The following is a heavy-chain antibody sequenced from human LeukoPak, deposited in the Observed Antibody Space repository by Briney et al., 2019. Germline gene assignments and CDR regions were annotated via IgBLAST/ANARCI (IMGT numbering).Heavy chain of an antibody. CDR3: ARGKGRGSSGDLDY. CDR1: GFTFSSYS. CDR2: ISSSSSYI. Sequence: GGSLRLSCAASGFTFSSYSMNWVRQAPGKGLEWVSSISSSSSYIYYADSVKGRFTISRDNAKNSLYLQMNSLRAEDTAVYYCARGKGRGSSGDLDYWGQGTLVTVSS. D-gene: IGHD3-22*01. J-gene: IGHJ4*02. V-gene: IGHV3-21*01.